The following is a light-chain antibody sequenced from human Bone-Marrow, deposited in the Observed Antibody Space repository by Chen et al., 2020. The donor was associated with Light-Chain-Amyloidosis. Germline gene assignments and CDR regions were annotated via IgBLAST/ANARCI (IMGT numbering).Light chain of an antibody. J-gene: IGLJ2*01. Sequence: SYELTQPPSVSVSPGQTARITCSGDDLPTKYAYWYQQKPGQAPALVIHRDTERPSGISERFPGSSSGTTATLTISGVQAEDEDDYHCQSADSSGTYEVIFGGGTKLTVL. CDR3: QSADSSGTYEVI. V-gene: IGLV3-25*03. CDR1: DLPTKY. CDR2: RDT.